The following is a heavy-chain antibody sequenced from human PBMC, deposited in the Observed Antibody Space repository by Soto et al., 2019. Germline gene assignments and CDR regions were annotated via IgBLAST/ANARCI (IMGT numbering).Heavy chain of an antibody. CDR2: ISSSGSTI. V-gene: IGHV3-11*01. Sequence: QVQLVESGGGLVKPGGSLRLSCAASGFTFSDYYMSWIRQAPGKGLEWVSYISSSGSTIYYAASVKGRFTISRDHAKNSLYLQMNSMRADDTAVYYCARGPLTGTTYYYYYGMDVWGQGTTVTVSS. CDR3: ARGPLTGTTYYYYYGMDV. D-gene: IGHD1-20*01. CDR1: GFTFSDYY. J-gene: IGHJ6*02.